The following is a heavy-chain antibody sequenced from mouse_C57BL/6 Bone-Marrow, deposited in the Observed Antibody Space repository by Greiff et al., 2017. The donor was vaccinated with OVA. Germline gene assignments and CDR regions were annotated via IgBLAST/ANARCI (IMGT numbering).Heavy chain of an antibody. J-gene: IGHJ3*01. CDR1: GYTFTGYW. Sequence: VQVVESGAELMKPGASVKLSCKATGYTFTGYWIEWVKQRPGHGLEWIGEILPGSGSTNYNEKFKGKATFTADTSSNTAYMQLSSLTTEDSAIYYCAIKGQLRLRLAWLAYWGQGTLVTVAA. D-gene: IGHD3-2*02. V-gene: IGHV1-9*01. CDR3: AIKGQLRLRLAWLAY. CDR2: ILPGSGST.